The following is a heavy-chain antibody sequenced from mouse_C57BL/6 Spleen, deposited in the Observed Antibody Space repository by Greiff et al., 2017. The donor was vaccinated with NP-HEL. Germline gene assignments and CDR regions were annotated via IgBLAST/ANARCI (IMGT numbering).Heavy chain of an antibody. CDR3: AISTTVVDPILL. V-gene: IGHV1-4*01. J-gene: IGHJ3*01. Sequence: QVQLQQSGAELARPGASVKMSCKASGYTFTSYTMHWVKQRPGQGLEWIGYINPSSGYTKYNQKFKDKATLTADKSSSTAYMQLSSLTSEDSAVYYCAISTTVVDPILLWGQGTLVTVSA. CDR2: INPSSGYT. CDR1: GYTFTSYT. D-gene: IGHD1-1*01.